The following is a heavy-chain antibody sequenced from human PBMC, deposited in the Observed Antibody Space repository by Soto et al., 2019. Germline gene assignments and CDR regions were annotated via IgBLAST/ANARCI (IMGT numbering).Heavy chain of an antibody. CDR1: GYDFSKRW. CDR2: IYPGDSET. Sequence: EASVKISCKGSGYDFSKRWIAWVRQTPGKGLEWMGNIYPGDSETTGSPSFQGHLTISVHHSSNTAYRQWSSLKASDSAMYDCARPVGTGAFEIWGQGTMVTVSS. J-gene: IGHJ3*02. D-gene: IGHD1-1*01. V-gene: IGHV5-51*01. CDR3: ARPVGTGAFEI.